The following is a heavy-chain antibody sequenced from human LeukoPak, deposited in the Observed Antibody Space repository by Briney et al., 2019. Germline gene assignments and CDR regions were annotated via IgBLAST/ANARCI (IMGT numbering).Heavy chain of an antibody. CDR3: ARQFLKGYFDL. J-gene: IGHJ2*01. D-gene: IGHD3-3*01. CDR1: GGSFSGNY. V-gene: IGHV4-34*01. Sequence: SETLSLTCAVYGGSFSGNYWSWIRQPPGKGLEWIGEINHSGSTNYNPSLKSRVTISVDTSKNQFSLKLSSVTAADTAVYYCARQFLKGYFDLWGRGTLVTVSS. CDR2: INHSGST.